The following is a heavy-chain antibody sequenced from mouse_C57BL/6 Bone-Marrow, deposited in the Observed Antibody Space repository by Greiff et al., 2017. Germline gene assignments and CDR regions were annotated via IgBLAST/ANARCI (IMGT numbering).Heavy chain of an antibody. D-gene: IGHD1-1*01. CDR3: AAITTVVAYFDY. CDR2: IYPGSGST. V-gene: IGHV1-55*01. CDR1: GYTFTSYW. Sequence: VQLQQSGAELVKPGASVKMSCKASGYTFTSYWITWVKQRPGQGLEWIGDIYPGSGSTNYNAKVKGKATLTVDTSSSTAYLQLSSLTSEDSAVYYCAAITTVVAYFDYWGQGTTLTVSA. J-gene: IGHJ2*01.